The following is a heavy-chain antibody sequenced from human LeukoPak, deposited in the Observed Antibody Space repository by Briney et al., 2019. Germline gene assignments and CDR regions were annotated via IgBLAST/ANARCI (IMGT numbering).Heavy chain of an antibody. CDR3: ARDCPLGYCTSSVNVPFDAFDI. CDR2: IIPIFGTA. Sequence: EASVKVSCKASGGTFIIYAISWVRQAPGQGLEWMGGIIPIFGTANYAQKFQGRVTITADKSTSTAYMELSSLRSEDTAVYYCARDCPLGYCTSSVNVPFDAFDIWGQGTMVTVSS. CDR1: GGTFIIYA. J-gene: IGHJ3*02. V-gene: IGHV1-69*06. D-gene: IGHD2-8*01.